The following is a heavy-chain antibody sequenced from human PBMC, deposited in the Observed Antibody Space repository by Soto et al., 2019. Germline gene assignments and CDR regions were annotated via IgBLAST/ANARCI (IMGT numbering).Heavy chain of an antibody. CDR3: ARGDDYIWGSYEPESLGAFDI. CDR2: ISSSSSYI. J-gene: IGHJ3*02. Sequence: GGSLRLSCAASGFTFSSYSMNWVRQAPGKGLEWVSSISSSSSYIYYADSVKGRFTISRDNAKNSLYLQMNSLRAEDTAGYYCARGDDYIWGSYEPESLGAFDIWGQGTMVTVSS. CDR1: GFTFSSYS. D-gene: IGHD3-16*01. V-gene: IGHV3-21*01.